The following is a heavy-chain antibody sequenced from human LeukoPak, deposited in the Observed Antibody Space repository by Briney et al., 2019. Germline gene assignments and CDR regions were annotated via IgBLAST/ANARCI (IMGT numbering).Heavy chain of an antibody. J-gene: IGHJ4*02. CDR2: IYTSGSP. CDR1: GGSISSYY. D-gene: IGHD3-9*01. CDR3: ARAGYFDWLSVFDY. Sequence: SETLSLTCTVSGGSISSYYWRWTRQPAGKGLEWIGRIYTSGSPNYNPSLTSRVTMSVDTSQNQFSLKLSSVTAADTAVYYCARAGYFDWLSVFDYWGQGTLVTVSS. V-gene: IGHV4-4*07.